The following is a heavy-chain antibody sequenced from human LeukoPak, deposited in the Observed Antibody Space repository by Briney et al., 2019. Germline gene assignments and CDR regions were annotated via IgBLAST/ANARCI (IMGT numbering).Heavy chain of an antibody. V-gene: IGHV1-2*02. Sequence: ASVKVSCKASGYTFTDHYMHWVRQAPGQGFEWMGWINPNSGGTNYAQKFQGRVTMTRDTSISTAYMEPSGLRSDDTAVYHCARGSMTTVVKAIDYWGQGNLVTVSS. CDR1: GYTFTDHY. CDR2: INPNSGGT. CDR3: ARGSMTTVVKAIDY. D-gene: IGHD4-23*01. J-gene: IGHJ4*02.